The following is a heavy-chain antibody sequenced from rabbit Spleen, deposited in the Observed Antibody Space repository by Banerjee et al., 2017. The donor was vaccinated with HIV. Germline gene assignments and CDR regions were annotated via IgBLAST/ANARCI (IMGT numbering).Heavy chain of an antibody. D-gene: IGHD6-1*01. CDR1: GFSFDSGYD. V-gene: IGHV1S40*01. CDR2: IYAGSSGST. J-gene: IGHJ4*01. CDR3: ARDAGTYPYIDVYFNL. Sequence: QSLEESGGDLVKPGASLTLTCKASGFSFDSGYDMCWVRQAPGKGLEWIACIYAGSSGSTYSATWAKGRFTISKTSSTTVTLQMTSLTAADTATYFCARDAGTYPYIDVYFNLWGPGTLVTVS.